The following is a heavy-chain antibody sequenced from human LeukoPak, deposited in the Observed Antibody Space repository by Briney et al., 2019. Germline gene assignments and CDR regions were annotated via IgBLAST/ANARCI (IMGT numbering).Heavy chain of an antibody. CDR3: ARYVWGSYPTFEDY. CDR1: GGSISSYY. V-gene: IGHV4-59*01. D-gene: IGHD3-16*02. Sequence: SETLSLTCTVSGGSISSYYWSWIRQSPGKGLEWIGYISYSGSTNYNPSLKSRVTISVDTSKNQFSLKLSSVTAADTAVYYCARYVWGSYPTFEDYWGQGTLVTVSS. J-gene: IGHJ4*02. CDR2: ISYSGST.